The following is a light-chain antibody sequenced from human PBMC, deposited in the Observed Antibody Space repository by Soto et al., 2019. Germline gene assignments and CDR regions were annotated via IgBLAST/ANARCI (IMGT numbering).Light chain of an antibody. CDR3: QQRSNWFT. J-gene: IGKJ4*01. V-gene: IGKV3-11*01. CDR1: QSVSSN. Sequence: EIVMTQSPATLSVSPGERATLSCRASQSVSSNLAWYQQKPGQAPRLLIYAASNRATGIPARFSGSGSGTDFTLTISSLEPEDFAVYYCQQRSNWFTFGGGTKVYIK. CDR2: AAS.